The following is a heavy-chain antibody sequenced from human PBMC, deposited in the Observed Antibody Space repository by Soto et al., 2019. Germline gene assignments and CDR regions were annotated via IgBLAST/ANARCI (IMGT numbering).Heavy chain of an antibody. V-gene: IGHV4-61*01. CDR2: IYYSGTT. CDR1: GGSVSSGSYY. CDR3: ARQSGGYYYYGMDV. D-gene: IGHD1-26*01. Sequence: SETLSLTCTFSGGSVSSGSYYLNWIRQPPGKGLEWIGYIYYSGTTDYSPSLKSRVTISVDTSKNQFSLKLSSVTAADSAIYYCARQSGGYYYYGMDVWGQGTTVTVSS. J-gene: IGHJ6*02.